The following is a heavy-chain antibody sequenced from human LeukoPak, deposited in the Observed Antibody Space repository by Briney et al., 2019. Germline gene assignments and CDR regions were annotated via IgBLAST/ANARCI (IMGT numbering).Heavy chain of an antibody. Sequence: GGSLRLSCAASGFTFSNYAMSWVRQAPGKGLEWVSGISGGGGSTYYADSVKGRFTISRDNSKNTLYLQVNSLRAEDTAVYYCAKGGKWDVTPFDYWGQGTLVTVSS. J-gene: IGHJ4*02. D-gene: IGHD1-26*01. V-gene: IGHV3-23*01. CDR1: GFTFSNYA. CDR3: AKGGKWDVTPFDY. CDR2: ISGGGGST.